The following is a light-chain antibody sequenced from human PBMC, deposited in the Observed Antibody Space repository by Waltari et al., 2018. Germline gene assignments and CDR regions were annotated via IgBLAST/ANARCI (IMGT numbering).Light chain of an antibody. CDR1: NSDVGGYNY. CDR2: DVS. CDR3: SSYTSSSTVV. V-gene: IGLV2-14*03. J-gene: IGLJ2*01. Sequence: QSALTQPASVTGSPGQSITISCTGTNSDVGGYNYVSWYQQHPGKAPKFMIYDVSNRPSGVSNRFSGSKSGNTASLTISGLQAEDEADYYCSSYTSSSTVVFGGGTKLTVL.